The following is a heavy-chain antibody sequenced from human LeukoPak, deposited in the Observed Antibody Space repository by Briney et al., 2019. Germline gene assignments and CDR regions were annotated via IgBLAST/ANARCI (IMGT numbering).Heavy chain of an antibody. CDR1: GGPISGYF. Sequence: PSETLSLTCTVPGGPISGYFWSWIRQPPGKGLEWIGYIHYSGSTNCNPSLNSRVTISVDTSKNQFSLRLSSVTAADTAVYYCARYGITIVRGGKYYFDSWGQGTLVAVSS. V-gene: IGHV4-59*08. D-gene: IGHD3-10*01. CDR2: IHYSGST. CDR3: ARYGITIVRGGKYYFDS. J-gene: IGHJ4*02.